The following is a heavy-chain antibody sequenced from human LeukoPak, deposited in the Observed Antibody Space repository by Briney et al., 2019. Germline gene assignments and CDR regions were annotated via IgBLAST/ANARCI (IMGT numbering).Heavy chain of an antibody. CDR1: GGSISSSSYY. Sequence: PSETLSLTCTVSGGSISSSSYYWGWIRQPPGKGLEWIGSIYYSGSTYYNPSLKSRVTISVDTSKNQFSLKLSSVTAADTAVYYCARLNTQYCSSTSCYTHYYYMDVWGKGTTVTVSS. CDR2: IYYSGST. J-gene: IGHJ6*03. CDR3: ARLNTQYCSSTSCYTHYYYMDV. V-gene: IGHV4-39*07. D-gene: IGHD2-2*02.